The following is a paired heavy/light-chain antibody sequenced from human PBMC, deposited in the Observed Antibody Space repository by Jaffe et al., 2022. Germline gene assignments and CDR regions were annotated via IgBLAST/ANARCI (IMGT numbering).Light chain of an antibody. V-gene: IGLV3-25*03. Sequence: SYELTQPPSVSVSPGQTARITCSGDALPKQYAYWYQQKPGQAPVLVIYKDSERPSGIPERFSGSSSGTTVTLTISGVQAEDEADYYCQSADSSGTSRVFGGGTKLTVL. J-gene: IGLJ2*01. CDR3: QSADSSGTSRV. CDR1: ALPKQY. CDR2: KDS.
Heavy chain of an antibody. CDR2: ISSSGSTI. CDR3: ARAGEDCSGGSCYHDSLYYMDV. D-gene: IGHD2-15*01. CDR1: GFTFSDYY. J-gene: IGHJ6*03. V-gene: IGHV3-11*01. Sequence: QVQLVESGGGLVKPGGSLRLSCAASGFTFSDYYMSWIRQAPGKGLEWVSYISSSGSTIYYADSVKGRFTISRDNAKNSLYLQMNSLRAEDTAVYYCARAGEDCSGGSCYHDSLYYMDVWGKGTTVTVSS.